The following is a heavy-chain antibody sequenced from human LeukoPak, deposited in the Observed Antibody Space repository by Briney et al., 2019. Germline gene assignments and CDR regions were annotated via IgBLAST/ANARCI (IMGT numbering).Heavy chain of an antibody. D-gene: IGHD3-22*01. V-gene: IGHV4-39*07. Sequence: SETLSLTCTVSGGSISSSSYYWGWIRQPPGKGLEWIGSIYYSGSTYYNPSLKSRVTISVDTSKNQFSLKLSSVTAADTAVYYCARDLYYYDSSGYRDAFDIWGQGTMVTVSS. CDR3: ARDLYYYDSSGYRDAFDI. CDR2: IYYSGST. CDR1: GGSISSSSYY. J-gene: IGHJ3*02.